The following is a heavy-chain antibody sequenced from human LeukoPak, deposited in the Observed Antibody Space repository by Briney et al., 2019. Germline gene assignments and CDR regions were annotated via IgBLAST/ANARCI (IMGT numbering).Heavy chain of an antibody. CDR3: ARVRATFSPHFDN. V-gene: IGHV3-74*01. Sequence: GGSLRLSCAASGFTFSSYWMHWVRQAPGKGLMWVSRINSDGSITNYADSVKGRFTISRDNAKNTLYLQMNSLRAEDTAVNYCARVRATFSPHFDNWGQGTLVTVSS. J-gene: IGHJ4*02. D-gene: IGHD5-12*01. CDR1: GFTFSSYW. CDR2: INSDGSIT.